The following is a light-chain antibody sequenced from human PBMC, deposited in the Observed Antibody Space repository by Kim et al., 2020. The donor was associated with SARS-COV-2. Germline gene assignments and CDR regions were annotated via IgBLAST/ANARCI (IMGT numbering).Light chain of an antibody. CDR2: DAS. Sequence: EIVLTQSPATLSLSPGERATLSCRASQSVSSYLAWYQQKPGQAPRLLIYDASNRATGIPARFSGSGSGTDFTLTISSLEPEDFAVYYCQQRSNWTPSFTFGGGTKVEIK. CDR1: QSVSSY. V-gene: IGKV3-11*01. CDR3: QQRSNWTPSFT. J-gene: IGKJ4*01.